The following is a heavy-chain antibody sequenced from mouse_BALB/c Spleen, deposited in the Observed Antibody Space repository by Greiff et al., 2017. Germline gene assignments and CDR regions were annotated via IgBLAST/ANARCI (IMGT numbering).Heavy chain of an antibody. CDR1: GYTFTSYW. CDR3: TRSFITTDTYYFDY. CDR2: IYPGSGST. Sequence: LQQPGSELVRPGASVKLSCKASGYTFTSYWMHWVKQRPGQGLEWIGNIYPGSGSTNYDEKFKSKATLTVDTSSSTAYMQLSSLTSEDSAVYYCTRSFITTDTYYFDYWGQGTTLTVSS. V-gene: IGHV1S22*01. J-gene: IGHJ2*01. D-gene: IGHD1-2*01.